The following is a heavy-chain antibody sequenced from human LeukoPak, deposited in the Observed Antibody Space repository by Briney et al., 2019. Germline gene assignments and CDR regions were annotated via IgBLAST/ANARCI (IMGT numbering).Heavy chain of an antibody. CDR1: GYTFINHW. D-gene: IGHD1-26*01. CDR2: INPTGTTT. Sequence: ASVKVSCKASGYTFINHWMHWVRQAPGQGLGWVGLINPTGTTTLYAQKFQGRITLTRDMSATTDYMELSSLTSEDTAVYYCARDNSVGDIAWWFDPWGQGTLVTVSS. V-gene: IGHV1-46*01. CDR3: ARDNSVGDIAWWFDP. J-gene: IGHJ5*02.